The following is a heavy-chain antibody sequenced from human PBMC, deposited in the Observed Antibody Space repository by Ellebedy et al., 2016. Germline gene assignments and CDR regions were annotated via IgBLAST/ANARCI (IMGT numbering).Heavy chain of an antibody. CDR3: GRDGLTSGYSFVVS. D-gene: IGHD5-18*01. CDR2: ISSDGSNI. Sequence: GESLKISXAVSGFTLNTQALHWVRQAPGKGLEWVSVISSDGSNIFYADSVKGRFTISRDNSKSTLYLQMNSLRPDDTAVYFCGRDGLTSGYSFVVSWGQGTLVTVSS. J-gene: IGHJ4*02. CDR1: GFTLNTQA. V-gene: IGHV3-30*03.